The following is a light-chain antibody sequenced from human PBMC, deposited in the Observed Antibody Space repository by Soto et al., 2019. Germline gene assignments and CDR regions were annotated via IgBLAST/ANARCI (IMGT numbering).Light chain of an antibody. J-gene: IGKJ1*01. CDR2: DAS. V-gene: IGKV1-33*01. CDR3: QQYDNLPTWT. Sequence: DIQMTQSPSSLSASVGDRFTIACHASQDITNYLNWYQQKPGKAPRLLLYDASSLETGVPSRFSGSGSGTDFTFTISSLQPEDIATYYCQQYDNLPTWTFGQGTKVDIK. CDR1: QDITNY.